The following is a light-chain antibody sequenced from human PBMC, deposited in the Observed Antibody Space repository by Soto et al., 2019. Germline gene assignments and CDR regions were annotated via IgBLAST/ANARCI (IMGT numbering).Light chain of an antibody. V-gene: IGKV3-15*01. CDR3: KQFNNWPHT. Sequence: EIVMTQSPGTLSLSPGDTATLSCRASQSLGSDLAWYQQKPGQAPRLLIFGASARPTGIPARISGSGSGTEFTLTISSLRSEDFAVYYCKQFNNWPHTFGQGTRLEIK. CDR1: QSLGSD. J-gene: IGKJ5*01. CDR2: GAS.